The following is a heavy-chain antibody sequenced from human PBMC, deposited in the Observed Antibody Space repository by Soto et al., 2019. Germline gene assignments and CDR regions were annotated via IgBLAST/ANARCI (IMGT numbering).Heavy chain of an antibody. V-gene: IGHV4-39*01. CDR2: IYYSGST. Sequence: SETLSLTCTVSGGSISSSSYYWGWIRQPPGKGLEWIGSIYYSGSTYYNPSLKSRVTISVDTSKNQFSLKLSSVTAADTAVYYCVRPPPGSSSWWLAFDIWGQGTMVTVSS. CDR3: VRPPPGSSSWWLAFDI. D-gene: IGHD6-13*01. J-gene: IGHJ3*02. CDR1: GGSISSSSYY.